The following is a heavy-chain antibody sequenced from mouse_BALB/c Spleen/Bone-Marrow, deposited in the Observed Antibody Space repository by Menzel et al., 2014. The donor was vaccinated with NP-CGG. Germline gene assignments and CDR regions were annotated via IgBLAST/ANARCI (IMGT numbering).Heavy chain of an antibody. CDR2: IYPYNGVT. V-gene: IGHV1S29*02. D-gene: IGHD2-2*01. CDR1: GYTFTDYN. CDR3: ARIYYGYEFTY. J-gene: IGHJ3*01. Sequence: EVQLQQSGPELLKPGASVKISCKASGYTFTDYNMHWVKQSHGKSLEWIGYIYPYNGVTAYNQKFKSKATLTVDNSSSTAYMEFRSQTSEDSAVYYCARIYYGYEFTYWGQGTLVTVSA.